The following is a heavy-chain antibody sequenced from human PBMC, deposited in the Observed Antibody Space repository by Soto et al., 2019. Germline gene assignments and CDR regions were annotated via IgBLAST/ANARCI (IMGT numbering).Heavy chain of an antibody. V-gene: IGHV1-18*01. Sequence: ASVKVSCKASGYTFTSYGISWVRQAPGQGLSWMGCISGCNGDTNYAQKFQGRVTLTTDTSTSTAYLEVMTLRSDDTAVYYCAREGTYHDFYXWGLGTRVTVSX. J-gene: IGHJ4*02. CDR3: AREGTYHDFYX. CDR2: ISGCNGDT. D-gene: IGHD3-16*01. CDR1: GYTFTSYG.